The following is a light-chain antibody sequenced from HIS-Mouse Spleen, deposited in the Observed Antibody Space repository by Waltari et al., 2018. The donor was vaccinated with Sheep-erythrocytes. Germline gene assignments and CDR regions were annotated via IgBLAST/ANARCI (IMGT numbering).Light chain of an antibody. Sequence: EIVLTQSPGTLSLSPGERATLSCRASQSVSSSYLAWYQQKPGQAPRLLIYGASSRATGIPDRCSGSGSGTDFTLTISRLGPEDFAVYYCQQYGSSPFTFGPGTKVDIK. CDR2: GAS. V-gene: IGKV3-20*01. CDR1: QSVSSSY. J-gene: IGKJ3*01. CDR3: QQYGSSPFT.